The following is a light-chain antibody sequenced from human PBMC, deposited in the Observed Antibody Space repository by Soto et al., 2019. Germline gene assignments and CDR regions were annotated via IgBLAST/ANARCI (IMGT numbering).Light chain of an antibody. CDR3: QKYNSARALT. Sequence: DIQMTQSPSSLSASVGDRVTITCRASQGISNYLAWYQQKPGKVPKLLIYAASTLQSGVPSRFSGSGSGTDFTLTISSLQPEDVATYYGQKYNSARALTFGGGTKVEIK. CDR1: QGISNY. V-gene: IGKV1-27*01. J-gene: IGKJ4*01. CDR2: AAS.